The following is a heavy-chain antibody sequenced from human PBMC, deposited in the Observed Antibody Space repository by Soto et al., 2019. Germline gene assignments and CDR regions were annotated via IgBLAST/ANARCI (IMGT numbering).Heavy chain of an antibody. CDR1: GGSISSYY. J-gene: IGHJ4*02. Sequence: SETLSLTCTVSGGSISSYYWSWIRQPPGKGLECIGYFYYTTTNYNPSLTSRVTISVDTSKNQFALKLSSVTTADTAVYYCARGSYDSSVYYYEPFDSWGQGTLVTVSS. D-gene: IGHD3-22*01. V-gene: IGHV4-59*01. CDR2: FYYTTT. CDR3: ARGSYDSSVYYYEPFDS.